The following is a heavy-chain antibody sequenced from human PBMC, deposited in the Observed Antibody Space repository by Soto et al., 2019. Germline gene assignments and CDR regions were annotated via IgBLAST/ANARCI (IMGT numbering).Heavy chain of an antibody. CDR1: GYTFTGYY. CDR2: INPNSGGT. V-gene: IGHV1-2*02. D-gene: IGHD6-19*01. CDR3: AGGRPQWLVVGHDAFDI. J-gene: IGHJ3*02. Sequence: ASVKVSCKASGYTFTGYYMHWVRQAPGQGLEWMGWINPNSGGTNYAQKFQGRVTMTRDTSISTAYMELSRLRSDDTAVYYCAGGRPQWLVVGHDAFDIWGQGTMVTVSS.